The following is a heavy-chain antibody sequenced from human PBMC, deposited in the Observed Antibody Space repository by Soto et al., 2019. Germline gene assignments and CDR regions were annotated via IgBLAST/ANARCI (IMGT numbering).Heavy chain of an antibody. J-gene: IGHJ6*02. CDR2: IQYGGTT. V-gene: IGHV4-59*01. CDR1: DGSLSGNY. D-gene: IGHD3-16*02. CDR3: TTPPVIPQLPYCPLV. Sequence: SATCTGSDGSLSGNYWSWIRQPPRKVLERLGYIQYGGTTIYNPSVKRRVTISVDPPRNQFSLKLNSLTAADTAVYYFTTPPVIPQLPYCPLVWC.